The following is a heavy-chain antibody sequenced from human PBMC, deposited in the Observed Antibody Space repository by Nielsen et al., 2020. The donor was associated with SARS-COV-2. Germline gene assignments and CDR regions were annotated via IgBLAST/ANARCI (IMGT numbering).Heavy chain of an antibody. CDR3: AKFPQHSGYDEGVY. V-gene: IGHV3-9*01. J-gene: IGHJ4*02. CDR2: ISWNSGSI. CDR1: GFTFDDYA. Sequence: GGSLRLSCAASGFTFDDYAMHWVRQAPGKGLEWVSGISWNSGSIGYADSVKGRFTISRDNAKNSLYLQMNSLRAEDTALYYCAKFPQHSGYDEGVYWGQGTLVTVSS. D-gene: IGHD5-12*01.